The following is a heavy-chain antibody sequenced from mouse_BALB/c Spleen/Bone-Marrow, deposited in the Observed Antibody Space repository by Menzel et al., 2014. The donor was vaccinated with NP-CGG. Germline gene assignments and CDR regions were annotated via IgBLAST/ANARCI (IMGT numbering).Heavy chain of an antibody. J-gene: IGHJ3*01. V-gene: IGHV1S135*01. CDR3: ARNHFGSNSLGY. CDR2: IDPYYGGT. D-gene: IGHD1-1*01. Sequence: EVQLRESGPELEKPGASVKISCKASGYSFTGYNMNWVKQSDGRSLEWIGNIDPYYGGTSYNQKFRGKATLTVDKSSSTAYMQLTSLTSEDSAVYYCARNHFGSNSLGYWGQGTLVTVSA. CDR1: GYSFTGYN.